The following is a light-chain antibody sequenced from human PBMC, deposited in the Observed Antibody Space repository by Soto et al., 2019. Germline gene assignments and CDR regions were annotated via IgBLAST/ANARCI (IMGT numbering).Light chain of an antibody. CDR2: EVS. V-gene: IGLV2-14*01. CDR3: SSYTTRTPIYV. CDR1: SSDVGSYNY. Sequence: QYAQTQPASVSWSPGHSITIACTGTSSDVGSYNYVSWYQLHPGKAPKLMIYEVSNRPSGVSNRFSGSKSGDTASLTISGLQAEDEDDYYCSSYTTRTPIYVFGTGTRSPS. J-gene: IGLJ1*01.